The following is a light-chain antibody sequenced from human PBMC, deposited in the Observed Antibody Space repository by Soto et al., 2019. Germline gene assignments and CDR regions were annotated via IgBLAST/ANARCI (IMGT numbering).Light chain of an antibody. CDR2: DVS. Sequence: QSVLTQPASVSGSPGQSITLSCAGTSSDFGGYTYVSWYQQHPGKAPKLMIYDVSNRPSGVSNRFSGSKSGNTASLTISGLQAEDEADYYCTSYTSSSTPYVFGGGTKVTVL. J-gene: IGLJ1*01. V-gene: IGLV2-14*01. CDR1: SSDFGGYTY. CDR3: TSYTSSSTPYV.